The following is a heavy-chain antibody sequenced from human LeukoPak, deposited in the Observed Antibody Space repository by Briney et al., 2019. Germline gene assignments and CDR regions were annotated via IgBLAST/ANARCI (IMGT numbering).Heavy chain of an antibody. V-gene: IGHV4-39*07. CDR3: ASHYYYYYYMDV. CDR2: IYYSGST. J-gene: IGHJ6*03. Sequence: SETLSLTCTVSDGSISSSSYYWGWIRQPPGKGLEWIGSIYYSGSTYYNPSLKSRVTISVDTSKNQFSLKLSSVTAADTAVYYCASHYYYYYYMDVWGKGTTVTVSS. CDR1: DGSISSSSYY.